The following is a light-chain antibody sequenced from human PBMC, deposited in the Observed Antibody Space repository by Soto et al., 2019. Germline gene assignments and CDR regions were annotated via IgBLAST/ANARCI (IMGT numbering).Light chain of an antibody. V-gene: IGLV2-14*01. CDR2: DVS. CDR3: SSYTSSSSYV. CDR1: SSDVGGYNY. Sequence: QSALTQPASVSGSPGQSITISCTGTSSDVGGYNYVSWYQQHPGKAPKLMIYDVSNRPSGVSNRFSGSKSGNTASLTISGLQAEDAADYYCSSYTSSSSYVFGTGPKLTVL. J-gene: IGLJ1*01.